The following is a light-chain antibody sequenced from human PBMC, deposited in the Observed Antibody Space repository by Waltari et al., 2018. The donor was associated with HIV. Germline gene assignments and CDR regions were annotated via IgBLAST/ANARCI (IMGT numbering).Light chain of an antibody. CDR3: HSYDATFQV. Sequence: FVLTQPHSVSQSPGKTVTISCHSSGAIDSTYIHWWQHRPGSFPRTVIHEDTRRPSGVPDRFSGSIDRSSNSASLTISGLEPEDEADYYCHSYDATFQVFGGGTRLTVL. V-gene: IGLV6-57*01. CDR1: SGAIDSTY. J-gene: IGLJ3*02. CDR2: EDT.